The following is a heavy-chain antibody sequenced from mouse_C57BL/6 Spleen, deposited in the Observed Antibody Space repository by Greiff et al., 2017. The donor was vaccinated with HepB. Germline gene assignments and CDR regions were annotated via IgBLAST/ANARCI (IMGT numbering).Heavy chain of an antibody. D-gene: IGHD1-1*01. CDR1: GYTFTDYE. Sequence: QVQLQQSGAELVRPGASVTLSCKASGYTFTDYEMHWVKQTPVHGLEWIGAIDPETGGTAYNQKFKGKAILTADKSSSTAYMELRSLTSEDSAVYYCTRRAYYYGNYFDYWGQGTTLTVSS. CDR3: TRRAYYYGNYFDY. CDR2: IDPETGGT. V-gene: IGHV1-15*01. J-gene: IGHJ2*01.